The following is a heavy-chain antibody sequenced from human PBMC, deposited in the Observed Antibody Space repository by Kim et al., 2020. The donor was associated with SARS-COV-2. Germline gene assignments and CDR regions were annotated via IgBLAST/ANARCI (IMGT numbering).Heavy chain of an antibody. D-gene: IGHD5-18*01. V-gene: IGHV3-15*01. CDR2: T. Sequence: TDYAATVRGRFTISRDDTKHPLYLQMNSLKTEDTAVYYCATGCSYGADDYWGQGTLVTVSS. CDR3: ATGCSYGADDY. J-gene: IGHJ4*02.